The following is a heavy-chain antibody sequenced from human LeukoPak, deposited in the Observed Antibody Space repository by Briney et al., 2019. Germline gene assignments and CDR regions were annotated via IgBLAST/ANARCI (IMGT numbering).Heavy chain of an antibody. CDR2: IHHSGST. J-gene: IGHJ4*02. Sequence: SETLSLTCAVSGGSISSGSRWGWIRQPPGKGLEWIGEIHHSGSTNYNPSLKSRVTLSVDKSKNQLSLRLTSVTAADTAVYYCARGGDYRFDYWGQGTLVTVSS. V-gene: IGHV4-4*02. D-gene: IGHD4-17*01. CDR1: GGSISSGSR. CDR3: ARGGDYRFDY.